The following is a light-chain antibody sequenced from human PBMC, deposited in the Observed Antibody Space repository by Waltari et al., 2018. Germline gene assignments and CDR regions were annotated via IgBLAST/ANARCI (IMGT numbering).Light chain of an antibody. Sequence: QSALPQPASVSGSPGQSITISCTGTSSDVGAYIHVSWYQQRPGKAPKLIIHNVSNRPSGVSNRFSGSKSANTDSLTISGLQAEDEADYYCSSYTTSGTWVFGGGTKVTVL. J-gene: IGLJ3*02. CDR2: NVS. CDR1: SSDVGAYIH. V-gene: IGLV2-14*03. CDR3: SSYTTSGTWV.